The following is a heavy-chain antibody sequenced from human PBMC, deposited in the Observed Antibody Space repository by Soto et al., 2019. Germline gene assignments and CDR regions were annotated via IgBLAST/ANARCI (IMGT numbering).Heavy chain of an antibody. J-gene: IGHJ4*02. CDR1: GFTFSSYG. D-gene: IGHD6-19*01. CDR2: ISYDGSNK. CDR3: AKASIAVAGTDY. V-gene: IGHV3-30*18. Sequence: QVQLVESGGGVVQPGRSLRLSCAASGFTFSSYGMHWVRQAPGKGLEWVAVISYDGSNKYYADSVKGRLTISRDNSKNTLYLQMNSLRAEDTAVYYCAKASIAVAGTDYWGQGTLVTVSS.